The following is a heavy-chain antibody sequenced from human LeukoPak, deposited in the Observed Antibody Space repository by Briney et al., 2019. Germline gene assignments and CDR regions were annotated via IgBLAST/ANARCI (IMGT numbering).Heavy chain of an antibody. V-gene: IGHV3-7*03. Sequence: GGSLRLSCTASGFTFSNFWMGWVRQAPGKGLEWVANIKQDETEKFYLGSVKGRFTISRDNSKNTLYLQMNSLRAEDTAVYYCAKANIIVATILEYDCYFDYWGQGTLVTVSS. CDR3: AKANIIVATILEYDCYFDY. J-gene: IGHJ4*02. CDR2: IKQDETEK. D-gene: IGHD5-12*01. CDR1: GFTFSNFW.